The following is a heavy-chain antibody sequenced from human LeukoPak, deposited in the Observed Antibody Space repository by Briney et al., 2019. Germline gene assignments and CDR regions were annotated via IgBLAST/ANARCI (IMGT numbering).Heavy chain of an antibody. J-gene: IGHJ4*02. D-gene: IGHD3-22*01. CDR1: GGSISSYY. CDR3: ARGYDSSGYYY. CDR2: IYYSGST. Sequence: SETLSLTCTVSGGSISSYYWSWIRQPPGKGLEWIGYIYYSGSTNYNPSLKSRVTISVDTSKNQFSLKLSSVTAADTAVYYCARGYDSSGYYYWGQGTRVTVSS. V-gene: IGHV4-59*01.